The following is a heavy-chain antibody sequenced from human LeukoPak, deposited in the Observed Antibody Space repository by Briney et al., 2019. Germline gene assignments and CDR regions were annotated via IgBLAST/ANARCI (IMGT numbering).Heavy chain of an antibody. V-gene: IGHV4-34*01. CDR2: INHSGST. J-gene: IGHJ3*02. CDR3: ARDGPPTVLRYFEDGNAFDI. D-gene: IGHD3-9*01. Sequence: SETLSLTCAVYGGSFSGYYWSWIRQPPGKGLEWIGEINHSGSTNYNPSLKSRVTISVDTSKNQFSLKLSSVTAADTAVYYCARDGPPTVLRYFEDGNAFDIWGQGTMVTVSS. CDR1: GGSFSGYY.